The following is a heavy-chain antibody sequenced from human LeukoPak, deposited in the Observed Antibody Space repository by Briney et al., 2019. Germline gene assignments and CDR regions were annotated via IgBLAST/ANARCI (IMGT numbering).Heavy chain of an antibody. CDR3: AKRTPHGQWLYYFDY. CDR2: ISGSGGST. J-gene: IGHJ4*02. CDR1: GFTFSSYA. D-gene: IGHD6-19*01. Sequence: GSLRLSCAASGFTFSSYAMSWVRQAPGKGLEWVSAISGSGGSTYYADSVKGRFTISRDNSKNTLYLQMNSLRAEDTAIYYCAKRTPHGQWLYYFDYWGQGTLVTVSS. V-gene: IGHV3-23*01.